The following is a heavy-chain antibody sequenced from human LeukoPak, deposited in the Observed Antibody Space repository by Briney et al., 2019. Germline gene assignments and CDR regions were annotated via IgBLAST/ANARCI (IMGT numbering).Heavy chain of an antibody. CDR3: ARGEGRWDGFDI. J-gene: IGHJ3*02. D-gene: IGHD1-26*01. Sequence: ASVKVSCKASGYTFTTSYMHWVRQAPGQGLEWMGIINPSGGTTNYAQKFQGRVTMTRDTSTSTVYMELSSLRSEDTAVYYCARGEGRWDGFDIWGQGTMVTVSS. V-gene: IGHV1-46*01. CDR2: INPSGGTT. CDR1: GYTFTTSY.